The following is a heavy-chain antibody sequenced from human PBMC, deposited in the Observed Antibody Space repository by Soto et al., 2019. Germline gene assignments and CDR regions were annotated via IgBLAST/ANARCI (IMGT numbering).Heavy chain of an antibody. Sequence: SETLSLTCTVSGGSISSYYWSWIRQPPGKGLEWIGYIYYSGSTNYNPSLKSRVTISVDTSKNQFSLKLSSVTAADTAVYYCARDLDPRGNCFDPWGQGTLVTVSS. CDR2: IYYSGST. CDR1: GGSISSYY. CDR3: ARDLDPRGNCFDP. J-gene: IGHJ5*02. D-gene: IGHD3-10*01. V-gene: IGHV4-59*01.